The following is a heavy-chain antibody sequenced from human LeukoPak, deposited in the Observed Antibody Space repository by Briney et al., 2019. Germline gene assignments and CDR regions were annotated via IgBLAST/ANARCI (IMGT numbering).Heavy chain of an antibody. V-gene: IGHV3-30*18. Sequence: PGGSLRLSCAASGFTFRDYYISWVRQAPGKGLEWVAIISYDGSNKYYADSVKGRFTISRDNSKSTLYLQMNSLRADDTAVYYCAKDNAYYYDSSGYYYRRYFDSWGQGTLVTVSS. CDR3: AKDNAYYYDSSGYYYRRYFDS. D-gene: IGHD3-22*01. CDR2: ISYDGSNK. J-gene: IGHJ4*02. CDR1: GFTFRDYY.